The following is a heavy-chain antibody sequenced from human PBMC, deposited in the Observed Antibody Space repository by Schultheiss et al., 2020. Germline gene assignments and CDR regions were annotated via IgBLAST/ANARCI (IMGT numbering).Heavy chain of an antibody. CDR1: GFTFSSYG. CDR2: ISGSGGST. D-gene: IGHD3-16*01. V-gene: IGHV3-23*01. Sequence: GESLKISCAASGFTFSSYGMHWVRQAPGKGLEWVSAISGSGGSTYYADSVKGRFTISRDNSKNTLYLQMNSLRAEDTAVYYCARGERGSLDYWGQGTLVTVSS. J-gene: IGHJ4*02. CDR3: ARGERGSLDY.